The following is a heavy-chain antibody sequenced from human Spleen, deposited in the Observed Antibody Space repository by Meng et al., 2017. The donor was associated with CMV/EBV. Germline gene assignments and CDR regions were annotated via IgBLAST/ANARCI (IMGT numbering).Heavy chain of an antibody. CDR2: ISTSSTYI. Sequence: GESLKISCAASGFTFNGYNMNWVRQAPGKGLEWVASISTSSTYIFYTDSVKGRFTISRDNANSALYLQMDRLRVEDTAVYYCARAFYDFWSDIGYWGQGVLVTVSS. CDR3: ARAFYDFWSDIGY. V-gene: IGHV3-21*01. J-gene: IGHJ4*02. CDR1: GFTFNGYN. D-gene: IGHD3-3*01.